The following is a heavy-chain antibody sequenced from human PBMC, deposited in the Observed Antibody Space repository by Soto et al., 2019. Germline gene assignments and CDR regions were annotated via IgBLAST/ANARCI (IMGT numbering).Heavy chain of an antibody. CDR1: GYTFTSYG. V-gene: IGHV1-18*01. Sequence: ASVKVSCKASGYTFTSYGISWVRQAPGQGLEWMGWISAYNGNTNYAQKLQGRVTMTTDTYTSTAYMGVRSLKSDDTAVYYCARLLVGSYYNVGYYYYYYMDVWGKGTTVTVSS. J-gene: IGHJ6*03. D-gene: IGHD3-10*01. CDR3: ARLLVGSYYNVGYYYYYYMDV. CDR2: ISAYNGNT.